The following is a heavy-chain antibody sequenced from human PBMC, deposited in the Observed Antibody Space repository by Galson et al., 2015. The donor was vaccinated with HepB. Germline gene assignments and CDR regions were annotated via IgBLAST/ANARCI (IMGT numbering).Heavy chain of an antibody. CDR3: ARVFITMVRGVINGMDV. D-gene: IGHD3-10*01. J-gene: IGHJ6*02. Sequence: SLRLSCAASGFTFSSYAMSWVRQAPGKGLEWVSAISGSGGSTYYADSVKGRFTISRDNSKNTLYLQMNSLRAEDTAVYYCARVFITMVRGVINGMDVWGQGTTVTVSS. CDR2: ISGSGGST. V-gene: IGHV3-23*01. CDR1: GFTFSSYA.